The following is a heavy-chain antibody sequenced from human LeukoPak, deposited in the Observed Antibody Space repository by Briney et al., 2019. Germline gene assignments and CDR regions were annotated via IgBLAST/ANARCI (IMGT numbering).Heavy chain of an antibody. CDR1: GFTFSSYA. CDR2: IKQDGSEK. Sequence: GGSLRLSCAASGFTFSSYAMSWVRQAPGKGLEWVANIKQDGSEKYYVDSVKGRLTISRDNAKNSLYLQMNSLRAEDTAVYYCARVAVGDDAFDIWGQGTMVTVSS. V-gene: IGHV3-7*01. D-gene: IGHD4-23*01. CDR3: ARVAVGDDAFDI. J-gene: IGHJ3*02.